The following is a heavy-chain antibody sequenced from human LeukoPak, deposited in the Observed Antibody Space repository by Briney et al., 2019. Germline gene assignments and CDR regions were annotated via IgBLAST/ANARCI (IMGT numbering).Heavy chain of an antibody. CDR3: AKDPRTPSGFDP. V-gene: IGHV3-23*01. D-gene: IGHD2-2*01. CDR2: ISGSGGST. CDR1: GFTFSSYA. J-gene: IGHJ5*02. Sequence: PGGSLTLSCAASGFTFSSYAMSWVRQAPGKGLGCVSAISGSGGSTYYADSVKGRFTISRDNSKNTLYLQMNSLRAEDTAVYYCAKDPRTPSGFDPWGQGTLVTVSS.